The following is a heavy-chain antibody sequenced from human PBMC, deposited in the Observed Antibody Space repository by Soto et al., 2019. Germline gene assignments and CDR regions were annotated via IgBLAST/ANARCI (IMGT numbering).Heavy chain of an antibody. J-gene: IGHJ1*01. Sequence: QVQLVQSGAEVTKPGASVKVSCKASGYTFTSYYVHWVRQAPGQGLEWMGLINTTGGGTSYAQKFQGRVTMTRDSSTSTVYMELSSLRSEDTAVYYSARVVVNPADGFDIWGQGALVTVSS. CDR1: GYTFTSYY. V-gene: IGHV1-46*01. CDR2: INTTGGGT. CDR3: ARVVVNPADGFDI. D-gene: IGHD2-21*01.